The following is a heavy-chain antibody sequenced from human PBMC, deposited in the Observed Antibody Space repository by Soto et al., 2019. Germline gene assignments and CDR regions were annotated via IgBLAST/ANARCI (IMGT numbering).Heavy chain of an antibody. V-gene: IGHV1-3*01. J-gene: IGHJ4*02. CDR1: GYTFTSYA. D-gene: IGHD1-26*01. CDR2: INAGNGNT. CDR3: ARGLLSGSPYSGGSYYFDS. Sequence: APVKVSCKASGYTFTSYAMHWVRQAPGQRLEWMGWINAGNGNTKYSQKFQGRVTITRDTSASTAYMEMSSVTAADTAVYYCARGLLSGSPYSGGSYYFDSWGQGTMVTLSS.